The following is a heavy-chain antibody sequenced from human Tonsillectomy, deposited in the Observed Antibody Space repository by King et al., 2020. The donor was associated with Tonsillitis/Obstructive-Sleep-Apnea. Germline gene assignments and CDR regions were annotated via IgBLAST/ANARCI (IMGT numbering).Heavy chain of an antibody. CDR3: ANSGVWCGESSYYYCMDV. J-gene: IGHJ6*02. D-gene: IGHD3-10*01. CDR2: ISYDGSNK. CDR1: GFTFSSYG. V-gene: IGHV3-30*18. Sequence: VQLVESGGDVVQPGRSLRLSCAASGFTFSSYGMHWVRQAPGKGLEWVAVISYDGSNKYYADSVKGRFTISRDNSKNILYLQMYNLRAEDTAVYYCANSGVWCGESSYYYCMDVWGQGTTVTVSS.